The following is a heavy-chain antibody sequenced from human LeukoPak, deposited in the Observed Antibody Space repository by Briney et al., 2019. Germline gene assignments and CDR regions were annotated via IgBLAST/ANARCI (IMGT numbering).Heavy chain of an antibody. V-gene: IGHV4-39*07. J-gene: IGHJ4*02. CDR2: VFYTGKT. CDR1: GGSVSTSDYY. Sequence: PSETLSLTCTVSGGSVSTSDYYWGWIRQFPVKGLEWIGDVFYTGKTNYNPSLRGRATISIDTSKNQFSLKLTYVTAADTAVYYCAGVFDSWGQGTLVTVSS. CDR3: AGVFDS.